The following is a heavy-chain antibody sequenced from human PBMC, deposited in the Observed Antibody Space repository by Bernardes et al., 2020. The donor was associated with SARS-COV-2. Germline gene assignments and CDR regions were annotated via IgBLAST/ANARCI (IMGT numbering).Heavy chain of an antibody. CDR2: ISGSGDRT. J-gene: IGHJ6*02. CDR1: GFTFSSYA. CDR3: AKDISYGVAAAGTNYYYGMDV. V-gene: IGHV3-23*01. D-gene: IGHD6-13*01. Sequence: GGSLRLSCAASGFTFSSYAMSWVRQAPGKGLEWVSGISGSGDRTYNADSVKGRFTLSRDNSKKTLYLQMNSLRAEDTAVYYCAKDISYGVAAAGTNYYYGMDVWGQGTTVTVSS.